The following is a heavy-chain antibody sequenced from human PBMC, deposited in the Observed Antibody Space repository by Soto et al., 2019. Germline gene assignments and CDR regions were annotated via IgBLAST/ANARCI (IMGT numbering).Heavy chain of an antibody. CDR1: GYTFTSYY. D-gene: IGHD3-22*01. J-gene: IGHJ6*02. CDR3: ARDEGKYYYDSSGYYLPPYYYYGMDV. V-gene: IGHV1-46*01. Sequence: GASVKVSCKASGYTFTSYYMHWVRQAPGQGLEWMGIINPSGGSTSYAQKFQGRVTMTRDTSTSTVYMELSSLRSEDTAVYYCARDEGKYYYDSSGYYLPPYYYYGMDVWGQGTTVTSP. CDR2: INPSGGST.